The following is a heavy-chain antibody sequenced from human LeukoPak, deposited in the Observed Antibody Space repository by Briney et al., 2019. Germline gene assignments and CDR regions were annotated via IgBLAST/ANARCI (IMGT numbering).Heavy chain of an antibody. V-gene: IGHV4-34*01. J-gene: IGHJ3*02. CDR3: ARRRRIVGATPGAFDI. CDR1: GGSFSVYY. Sequence: PSETLSLTCAVYGGSFSVYYWSWIRQPPGKGLEWIGEINHSGSTNYNPSLKSRVTISVDTSKNQFSLKLSSVTAADTAVYYCARRRRIVGATPGAFDIWGQGTMVTVSS. CDR2: INHSGST. D-gene: IGHD1-26*01.